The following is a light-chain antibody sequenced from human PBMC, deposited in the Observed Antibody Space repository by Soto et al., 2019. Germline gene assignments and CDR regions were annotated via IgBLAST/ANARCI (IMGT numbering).Light chain of an antibody. Sequence: SYVLTQPPSVSVAPRQTARITCGGTDIGSNSVHWYQQKPGQAPVLVVYADSDRPSGIPDRFSGSNSGNTATLTISGVEDGDEADYYCQVWDTGSDHVVFGGGTKVTVL. CDR2: ADS. V-gene: IGLV3-21*02. J-gene: IGLJ2*01. CDR1: DIGSNS. CDR3: QVWDTGSDHVV.